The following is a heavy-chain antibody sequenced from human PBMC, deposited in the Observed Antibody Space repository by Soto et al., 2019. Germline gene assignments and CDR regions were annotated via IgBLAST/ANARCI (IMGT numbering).Heavy chain of an antibody. CDR3: ARDPGGLDCSSTSCRSGYYYYGMDV. D-gene: IGHD2-2*01. CDR2: INPNSGGT. J-gene: IGHJ6*02. Sequence: GASVKVSWKASGYTFTGYYMHWGRQAPGQGLEWMGWINPNSGGTNYAQKFQGWVTMTRDTSISTAYMELSRLRSDDTAVYYCARDPGGLDCSSTSCRSGYYYYGMDVWGQGTTVTVSS. CDR1: GYTFTGYY. V-gene: IGHV1-2*04.